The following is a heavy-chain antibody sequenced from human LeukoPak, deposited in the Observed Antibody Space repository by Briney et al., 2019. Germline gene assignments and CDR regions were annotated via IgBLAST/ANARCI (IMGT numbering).Heavy chain of an antibody. Sequence: GGSLRLSCVASGFTFSSYCMHWVRQAPGKGLVWVSRINTDGSTTYYADSVKGRFTISRDISKNTLFLQMTSLRAEDTAVYYCAKLKGWYGEGYFDYWGQGTLVTVSS. CDR1: GFTFSSYC. D-gene: IGHD3-10*01. V-gene: IGHV3-74*01. J-gene: IGHJ4*02. CDR3: AKLKGWYGEGYFDY. CDR2: INTDGSTT.